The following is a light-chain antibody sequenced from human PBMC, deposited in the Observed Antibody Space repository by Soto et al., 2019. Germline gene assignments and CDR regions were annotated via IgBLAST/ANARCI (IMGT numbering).Light chain of an antibody. V-gene: IGLV2-14*01. CDR3: SSYAGSNIYVV. Sequence: QSALTQPASVSGSPGQSITISCTGTSSDVGTYNYVSWYQHHPGKAPKLLIYEVSNRPSGVSNRFSGSKSGNTASLTISGLQAEDEADYYCSSYAGSNIYVVFGGGTKLTVL. CDR1: SSDVGTYNY. J-gene: IGLJ2*01. CDR2: EVS.